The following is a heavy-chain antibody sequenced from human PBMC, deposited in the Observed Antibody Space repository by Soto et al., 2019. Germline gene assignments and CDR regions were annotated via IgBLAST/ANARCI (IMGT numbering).Heavy chain of an antibody. D-gene: IGHD3-22*01. J-gene: IGHJ4*02. Sequence: PGGSLRLSCAASGFTFSSYAVSWVRQAPGKGLEWVSAISGSGGSTYYADSVKGRFTISRDNSKNTLYLQMNSLRAEDTAVYYCAKDLTRYYDSSGYNYFDYWGQGTLVTVSS. V-gene: IGHV3-23*01. CDR1: GFTFSSYA. CDR3: AKDLTRYYDSSGYNYFDY. CDR2: ISGSGGST.